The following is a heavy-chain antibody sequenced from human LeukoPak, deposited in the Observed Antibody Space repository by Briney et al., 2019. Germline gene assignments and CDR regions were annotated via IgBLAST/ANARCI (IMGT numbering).Heavy chain of an antibody. D-gene: IGHD2-15*01. CDR3: AKGERTNSIVVVVAAIGLLDY. V-gene: IGHV3-48*02. Sequence: PGGSLRLSCAASGFTFSTYTMNWVRQAPGKGLEWVSYISSSSSTIYYADSVKGRFTISRDNAKNSLYLQMNSLRDEDTAVYYCAKGERTNSIVVVVAAIGLLDYWGQGTLVTVSS. CDR2: ISSSSSTI. CDR1: GFTFSTYT. J-gene: IGHJ4*02.